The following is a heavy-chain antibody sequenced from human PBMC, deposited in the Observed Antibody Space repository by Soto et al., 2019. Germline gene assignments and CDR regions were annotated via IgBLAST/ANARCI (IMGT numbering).Heavy chain of an antibody. D-gene: IGHD2-15*01. V-gene: IGHV4-59*08. J-gene: IGHJ4*02. CDR1: GGSISSYY. Sequence: SETLSLTCTVSGGSISSYYWSWIRQPPGKGLEWIGYIYYSGSTYYNPSLKSRVTISVDTSKNQFSLKLSSVTAADTAVYYCASHPRGGNTDYWGQGTLVTVSS. CDR3: ASHPRGGNTDY. CDR2: IYYSGST.